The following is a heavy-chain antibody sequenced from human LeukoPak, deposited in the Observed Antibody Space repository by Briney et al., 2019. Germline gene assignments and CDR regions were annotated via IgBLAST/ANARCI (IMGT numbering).Heavy chain of an antibody. CDR2: ISGSGGGT. V-gene: IGHV3-23*01. J-gene: IGHJ4*02. Sequence: GGSLRVSCEASGFSFSSYAMSWVRQAPGKGLEWVSAISGSGGGTYYADSVKGRFTISRDNSKNTLYLQTNSLRAEDTAVYYCARRGAAGTYYFDYWGQGTLVTVSS. CDR1: GFSFSSYA. D-gene: IGHD6-13*01. CDR3: ARRGAAGTYYFDY.